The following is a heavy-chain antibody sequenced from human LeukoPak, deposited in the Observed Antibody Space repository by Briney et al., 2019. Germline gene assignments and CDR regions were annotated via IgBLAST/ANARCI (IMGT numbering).Heavy chain of an antibody. J-gene: IGHJ4*02. CDR3: ARDRGDCSSTSCFYFDY. D-gene: IGHD2-2*01. V-gene: IGHV3-48*04. CDR1: RFTFSIHS. CDR2: ISSNGDTK. Sequence: GGSLRLSCAASRFTFSIHSMNWVRQAPGKGLQWVSFISSNGDTKYYADSVKGRFTISRDNANNTLYLQMNSLRAEDTAVYYCARDRGDCSSTSCFYFDYWGQGTLVTVSS.